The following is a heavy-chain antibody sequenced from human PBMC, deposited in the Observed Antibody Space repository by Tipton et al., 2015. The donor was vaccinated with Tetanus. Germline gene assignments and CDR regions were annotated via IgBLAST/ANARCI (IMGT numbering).Heavy chain of an antibody. J-gene: IGHJ5*01. V-gene: IGHV4-59*01. Sequence: TLSLTCTVSGGSISGSYWNWIRQPPGKGLEWIGYVYYNGNTNYNPALKSRVTISVDTSKNHFSLKLSSVTAADTAIYYCAREVPAAGLVDSGGQGILV. D-gene: IGHD2-2*01. CDR2: VYYNGNT. CDR1: GGSISGSY. CDR3: AREVPAAGLVDS.